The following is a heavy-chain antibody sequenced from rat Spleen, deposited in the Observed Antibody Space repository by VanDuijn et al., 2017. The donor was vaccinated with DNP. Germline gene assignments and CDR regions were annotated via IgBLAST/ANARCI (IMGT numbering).Heavy chain of an antibody. CDR1: AYSITDNY. CDR2: ISYSGST. D-gene: IGHD1-2*01. V-gene: IGHV3-1*01. CDR3: ARSVYYYSGYIPFDY. Sequence: EVQLQESGPGLVKPSQSLSLTCSVTAYSITDNYWAWIRKFPGNKMEWMGYISYSGSTSYNPSLKSRISVTKDTSRNQFFLQLNSVTTEDTATYYCARSVYYYSGYIPFDYWGQGVMVTVSS. J-gene: IGHJ2*01.